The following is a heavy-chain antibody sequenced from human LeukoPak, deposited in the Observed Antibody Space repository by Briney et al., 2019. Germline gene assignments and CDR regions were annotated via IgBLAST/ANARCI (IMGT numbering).Heavy chain of an antibody. CDR3: AKDRGNYDILTGYSPHDY. J-gene: IGHJ4*02. Sequence: GGSLRLSCAASGFTFSSYGMHWVRQAPGKGLEWVAVIWYDGSNKYYADSVKGRFTISRDNSKNTLYLQMNSLRAEDTAVYYCAKDRGNYDILTGYSPHDYWGQGTLVTVSS. CDR1: GFTFSSYG. CDR2: IWYDGSNK. V-gene: IGHV3-33*06. D-gene: IGHD3-9*01.